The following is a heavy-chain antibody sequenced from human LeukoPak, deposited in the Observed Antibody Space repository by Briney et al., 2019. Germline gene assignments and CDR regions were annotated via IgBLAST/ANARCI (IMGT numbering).Heavy chain of an antibody. CDR3: AARLGSSWYSQVFDY. Sequence: GASVKVSCKASGYTFTSYGITWVRQAPGQGLEWMGGLDPEDGETIYAQKFQGRVTMTEDTFTDTAYMELSSLRSEDTAVYYCAARLGSSWYSQVFDYWGQGTLVTVSS. CDR2: LDPEDGET. V-gene: IGHV1-24*01. J-gene: IGHJ4*02. CDR1: GYTFTSYG. D-gene: IGHD6-13*01.